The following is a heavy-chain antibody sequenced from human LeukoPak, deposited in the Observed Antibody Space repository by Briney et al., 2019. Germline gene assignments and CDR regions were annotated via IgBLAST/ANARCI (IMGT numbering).Heavy chain of an antibody. Sequence: GGSLRLSCAASGFTISSYAMSWVRQAPGKGLEWVSAISGSGGSTYYADSVKGRFTISRDNSKNTLYLQMNSLRAEDTAVYYCAKVVGNYDILTGYHIDYWGQGTLVTVSS. CDR3: AKVVGNYDILTGYHIDY. J-gene: IGHJ4*02. V-gene: IGHV3-23*01. CDR2: ISGSGGST. CDR1: GFTISSYA. D-gene: IGHD3-9*01.